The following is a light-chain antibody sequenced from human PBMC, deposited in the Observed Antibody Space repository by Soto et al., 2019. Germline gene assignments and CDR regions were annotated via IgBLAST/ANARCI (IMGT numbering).Light chain of an antibody. Sequence: DIQMTQSPSSLSASVGDRVTITCRASQSISSYLNWYQQKPGKAPKLLIYAASSLQSGVPSRFSGSGSGTDFTLTISSLQPEDFATYYCQHSYTTPLWTFGQGTKVDIK. CDR3: QHSYTTPLWT. J-gene: IGKJ1*01. CDR2: AAS. CDR1: QSISSY. V-gene: IGKV1-39*01.